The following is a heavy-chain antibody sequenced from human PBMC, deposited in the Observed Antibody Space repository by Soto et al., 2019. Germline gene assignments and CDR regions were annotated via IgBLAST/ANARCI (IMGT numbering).Heavy chain of an antibody. J-gene: IGHJ5*02. Sequence: GGSLRLSCAASGFTFSSYAMHWVRQAPGKGLEWVSGISGSGGSTYYADSVKGRFTISRDNSKNTLYLQMNSLRAEDTAVYYCAGRASSSWYGSDPSWFDPWGQGTLVTVSS. CDR2: ISGSGGST. V-gene: IGHV3-23*01. CDR3: AGRASSSWYGSDPSWFDP. CDR1: GFTFSSYA. D-gene: IGHD6-13*01.